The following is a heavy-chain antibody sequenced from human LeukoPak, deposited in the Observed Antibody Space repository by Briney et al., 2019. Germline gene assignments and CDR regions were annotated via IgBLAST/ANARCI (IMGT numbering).Heavy chain of an antibody. Sequence: SVKVSCKASGGTFSSYAISWVRQAPGQGLEWMGGIIPIFGTANYAQKFQGRVTITADESTSTAYMELSSLRSEDTAVYYCASGRGSGWYKGFNYWGQGTLVTVSS. CDR2: IIPIFGTA. J-gene: IGHJ4*02. CDR1: GGTFSSYA. CDR3: ASGRGSGWYKGFNY. D-gene: IGHD6-19*01. V-gene: IGHV1-69*13.